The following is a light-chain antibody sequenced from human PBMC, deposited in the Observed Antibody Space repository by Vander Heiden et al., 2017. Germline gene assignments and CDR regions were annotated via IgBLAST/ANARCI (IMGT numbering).Light chain of an antibody. CDR2: EDT. CDR3: YSTDSSGNQRV. J-gene: IGLJ1*01. V-gene: IGLV3-10*01. Sequence: SYELTQPPSASVSPGQTARITCSEDALPKKYAYWYQQKSGQAPVMVIQEDTKRPAGIPDRFAGSSSGTVATLTISGAQVEDEADYYCYSTDSSGNQRVFGTGTKVTVL. CDR1: ALPKKY.